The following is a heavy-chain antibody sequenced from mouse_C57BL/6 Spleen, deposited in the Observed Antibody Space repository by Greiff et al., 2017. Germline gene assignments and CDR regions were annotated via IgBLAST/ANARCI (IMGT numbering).Heavy chain of an antibody. CDR1: GFTFSSYA. V-gene: IGHV5-4*01. Sequence: EVQRVESGGGLVKPGGSLKLSCAASGFTFSSYAMSWVRQTPEKRLEWVATISDGGSYTYYPDNVKGRFTISRDNAKNYLYLQMSHLKSEDTALYYCARDWDSTGTLDYWGQGTTLTVSS. CDR3: ARDWDSTGTLDY. J-gene: IGHJ2*01. CDR2: ISDGGSYT. D-gene: IGHD4-1*02.